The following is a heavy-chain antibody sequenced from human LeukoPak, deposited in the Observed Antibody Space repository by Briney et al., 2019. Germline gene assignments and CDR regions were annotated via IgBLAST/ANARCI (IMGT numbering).Heavy chain of an antibody. V-gene: IGHV3-21*01. Sequence: GGSLRLSCAASGFTFSSYRMNWVRQTPGKGLEWVSSISSSTSYIYYADSVKGRFTISRDNAKNSLYLRMNSLRVEDTAVYYCARGADDYGDYENAFDIWGQGTMVTVSS. CDR1: GFTFSSYR. CDR3: ARGADDYGDYENAFDI. J-gene: IGHJ3*02. CDR2: ISSSTSYI. D-gene: IGHD4-17*01.